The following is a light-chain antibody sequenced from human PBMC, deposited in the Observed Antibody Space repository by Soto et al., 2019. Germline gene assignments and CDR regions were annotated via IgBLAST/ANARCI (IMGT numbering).Light chain of an antibody. CDR3: RSYTSATTYV. J-gene: IGLJ1*01. Sequence: QSVLAQPASVSGSPGQSITISCTGTSSDVGGYNYVSWYQHHPGKAPKLMIHEVSDRPSGISNRFSGSKSGNTASLTISGLQAEDEADYYCRSYTSATTYVFGTGTKVTVL. CDR2: EVS. CDR1: SSDVGGYNY. V-gene: IGLV2-14*01.